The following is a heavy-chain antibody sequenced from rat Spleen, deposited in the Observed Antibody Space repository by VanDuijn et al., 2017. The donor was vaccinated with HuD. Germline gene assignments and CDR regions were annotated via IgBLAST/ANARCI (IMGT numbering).Heavy chain of an antibody. D-gene: IGHD1-1*01. Sequence: EVQLVESGGGPVQPGRSLRLSCAASGFTFSDFPMAWVRQAPKNGLEWVASISWGGSSTYYPDNVKGRFTISRDNAKNALYLQMNNLKSEDTATYYCTRDDYYSAVFDYWGQGVMVTVSS. V-gene: IGHV5-7*01. CDR3: TRDDYYSAVFDY. CDR2: ISWGGSST. J-gene: IGHJ2*01. CDR1: GFTFSDFP.